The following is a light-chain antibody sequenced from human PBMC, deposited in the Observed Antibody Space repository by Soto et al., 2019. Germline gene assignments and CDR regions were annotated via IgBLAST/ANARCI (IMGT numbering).Light chain of an antibody. CDR1: QSITNY. V-gene: IGKV1-39*01. Sequence: DLPMTQSPSSLSASVGDRVTITCRASQSITNYVNWYQQKVGKAPKLLIYAASSLQSGVPSRFGGSGSGTVFTLTISGLQPEDSATYFCQESSSVPFTFGGGTKLEIK. CDR3: QESSSVPFT. CDR2: AAS. J-gene: IGKJ4*01.